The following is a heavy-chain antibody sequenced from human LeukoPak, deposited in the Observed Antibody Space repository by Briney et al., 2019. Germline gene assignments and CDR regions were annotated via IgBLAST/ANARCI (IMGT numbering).Heavy chain of an antibody. CDR2: IYYSGST. Sequence: PSETLSLTCTVSGGSISSYYWSWIRQPPGKGLEWIGYIYYSGSTNYNPSLKSRVTISVDTSKNQFSLKLSSVTAADTAVYYCARAMDYTHPFDYWGQGTLVTVSS. J-gene: IGHJ4*02. CDR3: ARAMDYTHPFDY. V-gene: IGHV4-59*01. CDR1: GGSISSYY. D-gene: IGHD4-11*01.